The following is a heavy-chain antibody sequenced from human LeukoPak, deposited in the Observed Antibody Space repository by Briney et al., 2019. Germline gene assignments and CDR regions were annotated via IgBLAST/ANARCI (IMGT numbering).Heavy chain of an antibody. J-gene: IGHJ6*02. CDR2: ISGSGSST. CDR3: ARDGSYGMDV. V-gene: IGHV3-23*01. CDR1: GFTFSSYA. D-gene: IGHD3-10*01. Sequence: PGGSLRLSCAASGFTFSSYAMNWVRQAPGKGPEWVSTISGSGSSTYYADSVKGRFTISRDNSKNTLYLQMNSLRAEDTAVYYCARDGSYGMDVWGQGTTVTVSS.